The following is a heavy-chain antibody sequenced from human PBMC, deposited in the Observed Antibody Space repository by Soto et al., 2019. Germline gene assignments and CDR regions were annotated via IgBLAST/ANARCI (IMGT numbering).Heavy chain of an antibody. J-gene: IGHJ4*02. CDR3: ARDLFSGSYRFDY. D-gene: IGHD1-26*01. Sequence: PGGSLRLSCAASGFTFSSYAMSWVRQAPGKGLEWVSAISGSGGSTYYADSVKGRFTISRDNSKNTLYLQMNSLRAEDTAVYYCARDLFSGSYRFDYWGQGTLVTVSS. V-gene: IGHV3-23*01. CDR2: ISGSGGST. CDR1: GFTFSSYA.